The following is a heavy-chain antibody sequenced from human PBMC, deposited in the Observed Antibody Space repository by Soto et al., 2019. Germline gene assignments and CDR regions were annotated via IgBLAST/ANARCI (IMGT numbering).Heavy chain of an antibody. D-gene: IGHD2-15*01. CDR2: ISGSGGST. J-gene: IGHJ5*02. CDR1: GFTFSSYA. CDR3: AKDRFDIVVVVAAKYNWFDP. Sequence: GGSLRLSCAASGFTFSSYAMSWVRQAPGKGLEWVSAISGSGGSTYYADSVKGRFTISRDNSKNTLYLQMNSLRAEDTAVYYCAKDRFDIVVVVAAKYNWFDPWGQGTLVTVSS. V-gene: IGHV3-23*01.